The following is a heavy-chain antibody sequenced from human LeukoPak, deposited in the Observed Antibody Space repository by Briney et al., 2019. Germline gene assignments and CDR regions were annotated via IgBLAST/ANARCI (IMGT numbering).Heavy chain of an antibody. CDR1: GYTFTSYA. V-gene: IGHV7-4-1*02. Sequence: ASVKVSCKASGYTFTSYAMNWVRQAPGQGLEWMGWINTNTGNPTYAQGFTGRFVFSLDTSVSTAYLQISSLKAEDTAVYYCARRKTSGSYYWFDPWGQGTLVTVSS. CDR3: ARRKTSGSYYWFDP. J-gene: IGHJ5*02. D-gene: IGHD1-26*01. CDR2: INTNTGNP.